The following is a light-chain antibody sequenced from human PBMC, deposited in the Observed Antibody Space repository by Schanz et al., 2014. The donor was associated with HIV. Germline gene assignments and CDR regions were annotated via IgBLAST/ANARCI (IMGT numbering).Light chain of an antibody. V-gene: IGLV1-40*01. CDR2: GNT. J-gene: IGLJ2*01. Sequence: QSVLTQPPSVSGAPGQRVTISCTGSSSNIGAGYDVHWYQHLPGTAPKLLIYGNTNRPSGVPDRFSGSKSDTSASLAISGLQSDDEADYYCSGWDDSLNGLVFGGGTKLTVL. CDR3: SGWDDSLNGLV. CDR1: SSNIGAGYD.